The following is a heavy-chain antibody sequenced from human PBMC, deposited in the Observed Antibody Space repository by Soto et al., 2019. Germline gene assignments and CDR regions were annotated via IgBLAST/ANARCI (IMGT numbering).Heavy chain of an antibody. J-gene: IGHJ4*02. V-gene: IGHV3-23*01. CDR1: GFTFSSYA. CDR2: ISGSGGST. D-gene: IGHD2-2*01. Sequence: PGGSLRLSCAASGFTFSSYAMSWVRQAPGKGLEWVSAISGSGGSTYYADSVKGRFTISRDNSKNTLYLQMNSLRAEDTAVYYCAKDPVLPGGTQLQVFDYWGQGTLVTVSS. CDR3: AKDPVLPGGTQLQVFDY.